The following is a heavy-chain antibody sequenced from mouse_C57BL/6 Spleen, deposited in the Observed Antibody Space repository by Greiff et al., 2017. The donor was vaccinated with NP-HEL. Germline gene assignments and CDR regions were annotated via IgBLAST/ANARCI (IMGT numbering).Heavy chain of an antibody. CDR3: ARMDYYGSSYGGAMDY. V-gene: IGHV1-81*01. CDR1: GFTFTSYG. D-gene: IGHD1-1*01. CDR2: IYPRSGNT. J-gene: IGHJ4*01. Sequence: QVQLQQSGAELARPGASVKLSCKASGFTFTSYGISWVKQRTGQGLEWIGEIYPRSGNTYYNEKFKGKATLTADKSSSTAYMELRSLTSEDSAVYFCARMDYYGSSYGGAMDYWGQGTSVTVSS.